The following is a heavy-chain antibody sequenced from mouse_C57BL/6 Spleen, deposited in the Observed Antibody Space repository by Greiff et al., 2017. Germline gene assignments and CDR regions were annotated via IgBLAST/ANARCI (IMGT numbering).Heavy chain of an antibody. CDR3: ASGYYGSSCAY. CDR2: IYTRSGNT. D-gene: IGHD1-1*01. V-gene: IGHV1-81*01. CDR1: GYTFTSYG. Sequence: QVQLQQSGAELARPGASVKLSCKASGYTFTSYGISWVKQRTGQGLEWIGEIYTRSGNTDYNEKVKGKATLTADKSSSTAYMELRSLTSEDSAVYFCASGYYGSSCAYWGQGTLVTVSA. J-gene: IGHJ3*01.